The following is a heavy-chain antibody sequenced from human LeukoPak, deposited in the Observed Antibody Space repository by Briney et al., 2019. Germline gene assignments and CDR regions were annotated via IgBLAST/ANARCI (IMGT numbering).Heavy chain of an antibody. V-gene: IGHV3-21*01. CDR1: GFTFSSYA. D-gene: IGHD6-13*01. J-gene: IGHJ4*02. Sequence: PGGSLRLSCAASGFTFSSYAMSWVRQAPGKGLEWVSSISSSSSYIYYADSVKGRFTISRDNAKNSLYLQMNSLRAEDTAVYYCAREVVAAAGFDYWGQGTLVTVSS. CDR3: AREVVAAAGFDY. CDR2: ISSSSSYI.